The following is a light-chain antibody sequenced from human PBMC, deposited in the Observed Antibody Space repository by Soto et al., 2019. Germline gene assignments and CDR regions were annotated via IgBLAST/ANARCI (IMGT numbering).Light chain of an antibody. Sequence: EVVLTQSPGTLSLSPGERASLSCRASQSVSNNYLAWYQQKPCQSPTLLIFGSTDRATGIPDRFSGSGSGTDFTLTISRLEPEDFAVDYCQQYGSSPPYTFGQGTKLEIK. CDR3: QQYGSSPPYT. V-gene: IGKV3-20*01. CDR2: GST. J-gene: IGKJ2*01. CDR1: QSVSNNY.